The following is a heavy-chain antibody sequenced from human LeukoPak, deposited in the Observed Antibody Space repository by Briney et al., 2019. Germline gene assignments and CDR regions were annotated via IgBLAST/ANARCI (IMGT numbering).Heavy chain of an antibody. D-gene: IGHD4-17*01. CDR3: AIITVTTGM. Sequence: GRSLRLSCAASGFTFSSYATHWVRQAPGKGLEWVAVISYDGSNKYYADSVKGRFTTSRDNSKNTLYLQMNSLRAEDTAVYYCAIITVTTGMWGQGTLVTVSS. V-gene: IGHV3-30-3*01. CDR2: ISYDGSNK. J-gene: IGHJ4*02. CDR1: GFTFSSYA.